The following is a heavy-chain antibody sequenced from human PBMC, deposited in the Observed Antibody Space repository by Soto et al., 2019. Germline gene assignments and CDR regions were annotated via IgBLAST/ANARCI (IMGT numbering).Heavy chain of an antibody. Sequence: PAWSLRLFCAASGFSFSSYAMSWVRQAPGKGLEWVSAISGRCGSTYYADSVKVRFTISRDNSKNTLYLQMNSLRAEDTAVYYCAKAWGESPRRVYFSGMVVWGHVTTVTLSS. V-gene: IGHV3-23*01. D-gene: IGHD3-10*01. CDR2: ISGRCGST. CDR3: AKAWGESPRRVYFSGMVV. CDR1: GFSFSSYA. J-gene: IGHJ6*02.